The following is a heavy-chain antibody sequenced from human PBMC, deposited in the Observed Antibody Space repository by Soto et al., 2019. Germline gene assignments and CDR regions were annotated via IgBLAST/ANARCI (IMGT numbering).Heavy chain of an antibody. D-gene: IGHD3-10*01. Sequence: GGSLRLACEFSGFTFIDYGMHWVRQAPGKGLEWVAVISYDDSYKYYAQSVKGRFTISRDNPKNTVFLQMNGLRSEDTAVYYCAKDSNYYGSGSADNWGQGIQVTVSS. J-gene: IGHJ4*02. CDR2: ISYDDSYK. V-gene: IGHV3-30*18. CDR3: AKDSNYYGSGSADN. CDR1: GFTFIDYG.